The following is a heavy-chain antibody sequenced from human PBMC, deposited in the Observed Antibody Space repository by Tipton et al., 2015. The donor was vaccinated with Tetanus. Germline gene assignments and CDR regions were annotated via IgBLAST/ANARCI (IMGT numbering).Heavy chain of an antibody. J-gene: IGHJ6*02. D-gene: IGHD2-21*01. CDR1: GYTFTGYS. V-gene: IGHV1-2*02. Sequence: QVQLVQSGAEVKKPGASVKVSCKASGYTFTGYSIYWVRQATGQGLEWMGWIDPNSGGTVYAQKFQGRVTRTRDTSISTAYMERRGLRSDDTAGYYCARERGDYISYGMDVWGPGTTVTVS. CDR2: IDPNSGGT. CDR3: ARERGDYISYGMDV.